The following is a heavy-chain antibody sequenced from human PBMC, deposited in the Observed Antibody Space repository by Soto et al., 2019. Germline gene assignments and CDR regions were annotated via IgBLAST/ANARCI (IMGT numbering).Heavy chain of an antibody. J-gene: IGHJ4*02. CDR1: GFTFSSYA. V-gene: IGHV3-23*01. D-gene: IGHD3-10*01. CDR2: ISGSGGST. Sequence: GGSLRLSCAAYGFTFSSYAMSWVRQAPGKGLEWVSAISGSGGSTYYADSVKGRFTISRDNSKNTLYLRMNSLRAEDTAVYYCASSGVRGVIFDYWGQGTLVTVSS. CDR3: ASSGVRGVIFDY.